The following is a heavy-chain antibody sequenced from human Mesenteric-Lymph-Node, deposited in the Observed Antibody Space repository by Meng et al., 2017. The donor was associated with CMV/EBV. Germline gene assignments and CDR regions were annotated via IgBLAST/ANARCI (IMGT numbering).Heavy chain of an antibody. D-gene: IGHD3-16*01. J-gene: IGHJ4*02. CDR1: GYSFATYW. V-gene: IGHV5-51*01. CDR2: IYPDDSDI. Sequence: GESLKISCKGSGYSFATYWIGWVRQVPGKGLEWMGIIYPDDSDIKYSPSFQGQLTISADKSISVTYLQWSSLEASDTAMYYCASSSFGAGRHFDYWGQGTLVTVSS. CDR3: ASSSFGAGRHFDY.